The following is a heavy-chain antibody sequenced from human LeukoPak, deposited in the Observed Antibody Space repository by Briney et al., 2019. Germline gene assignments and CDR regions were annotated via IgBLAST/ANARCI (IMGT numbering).Heavy chain of an antibody. CDR2: IWYDGSNK. CDR1: GFTFSSYG. D-gene: IGHD2/OR15-2a*01. V-gene: IGHV3-33*01. CDR3: ARDSRHLLYYFDY. Sequence: GGSLRLSCAASGFTFSSYGMHWVRQAPGKGPEWVAVIWYDGSNKYYADSVKGRFTISRDNSKNTLYLQMNSLRAEDTAVYYCARDSRHLLYYFDYWGQGTLVTVSS. J-gene: IGHJ4*02.